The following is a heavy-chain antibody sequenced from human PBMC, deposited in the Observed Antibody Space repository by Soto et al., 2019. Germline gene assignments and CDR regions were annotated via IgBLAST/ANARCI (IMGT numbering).Heavy chain of an antibody. D-gene: IGHD3-3*01. J-gene: IGHJ4*02. V-gene: IGHV1-3*01. CDR2: INAGNGNT. CDR1: GYTFTSYA. CDR3: ARGGFLEWLLTL. Sequence: ASVKVSCKASGYTFTSYAMHWVRQAPGKRLEWMGWINAGNGNTKYSQKFQGRVTITRDTSASTAYMQLSSLRSEDTAVYYCARGGFLEWLLTLWGQGTLVTVTS.